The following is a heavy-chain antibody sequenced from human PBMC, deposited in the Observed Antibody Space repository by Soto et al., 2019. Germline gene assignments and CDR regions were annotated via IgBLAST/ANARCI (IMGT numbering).Heavy chain of an antibody. CDR1: GGSITSDYSC. CDR2: IFDSGTT. V-gene: IGHV4-30-4*01. Sequence: QVQLQESGPGLVKPSQTLSLTCTVSGGSITSDYSCWSWIRQPPGEGLEWIGHIFDSGTTYTNPSLRSQVAISLDTSKNLFSLTLSSVTAADPAVYYCARGPSGDKVHYWGQGALVTVSS. CDR3: ARGPSGDKVHY. J-gene: IGHJ4*02. D-gene: IGHD7-27*01.